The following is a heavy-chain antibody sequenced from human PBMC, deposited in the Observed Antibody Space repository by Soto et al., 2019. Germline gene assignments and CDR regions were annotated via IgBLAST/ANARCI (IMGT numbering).Heavy chain of an antibody. D-gene: IGHD1-26*01. Sequence: SETLSLTCTVSGGSISSYYWSWIRQPPGKGLEWIGYIYYSGSTNYNPSLKSRVTISVDTSKNQFSLKLSSVTAADTAVYYCARGVEDIVGGSYYLQDFDYWGQGTLVTVSS. CDR3: ARGVEDIVGGSYYLQDFDY. V-gene: IGHV4-59*01. J-gene: IGHJ4*02. CDR2: IYYSGST. CDR1: GGSISSYY.